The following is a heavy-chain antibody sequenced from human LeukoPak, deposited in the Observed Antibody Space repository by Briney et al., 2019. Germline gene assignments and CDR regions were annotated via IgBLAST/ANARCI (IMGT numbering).Heavy chain of an antibody. CDR1: GFTFSSYS. Sequence: PGGSLRLSCAASGFTFSSYSMNWVRQAPGKGLEWVSAISGSGGSTYYADSVKGRFTISRDNSKNTLYLQMNSLRAEDTAVYYCATLHDYGDSWGGHWGQGTLVTVSS. CDR3: ATLHDYGDSWGGH. CDR2: ISGSGGST. V-gene: IGHV3-23*01. J-gene: IGHJ4*02. D-gene: IGHD4-17*01.